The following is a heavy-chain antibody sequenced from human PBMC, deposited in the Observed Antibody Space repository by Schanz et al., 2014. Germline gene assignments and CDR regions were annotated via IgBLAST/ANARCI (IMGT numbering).Heavy chain of an antibody. J-gene: IGHJ3*02. CDR1: GFTFSDVY. CDR2: IENNANGATT. D-gene: IGHD1-20*01. Sequence: EVRLVESGGGLVEPGGSLRLSCSGSGFTFSDVYMSWVRQAPGKGLEWVGRIENNANGATTDYAAPVKGRFTVSRDDSRNPLYLQMNPLRTDDTALYYCTTFNNRDALYIWGQGTMVSVSS. CDR3: TTFNNRDALYI. V-gene: IGHV3-15*04.